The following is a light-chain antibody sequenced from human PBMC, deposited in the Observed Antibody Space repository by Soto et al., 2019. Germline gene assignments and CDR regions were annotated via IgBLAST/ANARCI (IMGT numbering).Light chain of an antibody. J-gene: IGLJ1*01. V-gene: IGLV2-14*01. Sequence: QSVLTQPASVSGSPGQSVAISCTGTSSDVGAYNYISWYQQHPGKAPKLLLSEVSNRPSGVSDRFSGSKSGNTASPTISGLQAEDEADYYCSSLTTSFTYVFGNGTKVTV. CDR1: SSDVGAYNY. CDR3: SSLTTSFTYV. CDR2: EVS.